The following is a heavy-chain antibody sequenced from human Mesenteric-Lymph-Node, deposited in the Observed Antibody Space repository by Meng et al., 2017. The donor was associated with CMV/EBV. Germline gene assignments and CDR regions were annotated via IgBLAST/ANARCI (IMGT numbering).Heavy chain of an antibody. CDR2: ISASGGST. D-gene: IGHD3-16*01. CDR3: ANEGDFAY. V-gene: IGHV3-23*01. J-gene: IGHJ4*02. CDR1: AFAFRSYA. Sequence: LMLSCSVSAFAFRSYAMRCVRRAPVKGLVWVSAISASGGSTYYAASVKGRFTISRDNSRNTLYLQMSSLRAEDTAVYYCANEGDFAYWGQGTLVTVSS.